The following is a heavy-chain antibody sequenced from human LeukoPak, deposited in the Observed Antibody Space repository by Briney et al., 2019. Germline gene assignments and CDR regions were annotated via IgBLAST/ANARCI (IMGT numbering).Heavy chain of an antibody. CDR1: GYTFTSYA. Sequence: GAPVKVSCKASGYTFTSYAMHWVRQAPGQRLEWMGWINAGNGNTKYSQKFQGRVTITADESRSTAYMELSSLRSEDTAVYYCARAAGDRAEPTQPFDYWGQGTLVTVSS. V-gene: IGHV1-3*01. CDR3: ARAAGDRAEPTQPFDY. CDR2: INAGNGNT. J-gene: IGHJ4*02. D-gene: IGHD1-1*01.